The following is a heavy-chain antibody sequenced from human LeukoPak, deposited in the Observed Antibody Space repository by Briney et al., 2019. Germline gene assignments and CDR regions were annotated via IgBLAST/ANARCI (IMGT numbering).Heavy chain of an antibody. J-gene: IGHJ4*02. CDR3: AKVMYYYDSSGYRYPFDY. CDR1: GFTFSSYA. Sequence: GGSLRLSCAASGFTFSSYAMSWVRQAPGKGLEWVSAISGSGGSTYYADSVKGRFTISRDNSKNTLYLQMNSLRAEDTAVYYCAKVMYYYDSSGYRYPFDYWGQGTLVTVS. V-gene: IGHV3-23*01. D-gene: IGHD3-22*01. CDR2: ISGSGGST.